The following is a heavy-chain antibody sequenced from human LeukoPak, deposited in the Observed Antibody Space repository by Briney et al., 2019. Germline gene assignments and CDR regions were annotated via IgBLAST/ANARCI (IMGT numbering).Heavy chain of an antibody. J-gene: IGHJ4*02. CDR2: ISGCGGST. CDR1: GFTFSSIA. V-gene: IGHV3-23*01. Sequence: GGSLRLSCAASGFTFSSIAMGWVRTPQGPGKERDSAISGCGGSTYYADSVKGRFTISRDNSKNTLYLQMSSLRAEDTAVYYCAKDGLRWPVLSSVDYWGQGTLVTVSS. CDR3: AKDGLRWPVLSSVDY. D-gene: IGHD6-19*01.